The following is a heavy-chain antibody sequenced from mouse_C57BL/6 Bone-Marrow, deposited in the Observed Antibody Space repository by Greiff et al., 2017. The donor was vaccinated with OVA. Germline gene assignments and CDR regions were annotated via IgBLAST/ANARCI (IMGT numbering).Heavy chain of an antibody. J-gene: IGHJ4*01. CDR1: GYSITSGYY. D-gene: IGHD2-3*01. V-gene: IGHV3-6*01. CDR2: ISYDGSN. Sequence: EVKLQESGPGLVKPSQSLSLTCSVTGYSITSGYYWNWIRQFPGNKLEWMGYISYDGSNNYNPSLKNRISITRDTSKNQFFLKLNSVTTEDTATYYCARVGDGYYDYAMDYWGQGTSVTVSS. CDR3: ARVGDGYYDYAMDY.